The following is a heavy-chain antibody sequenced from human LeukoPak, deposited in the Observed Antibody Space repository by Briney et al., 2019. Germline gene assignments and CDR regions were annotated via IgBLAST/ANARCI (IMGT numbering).Heavy chain of an antibody. CDR1: GYTFSGYY. CDR2: INPNSGGT. V-gene: IGHV1-2*02. Sequence: ASVKVSCKASGYTFSGYYMHWMRQAPGQGLEWMGWINPNSGGTNYAQKFQGRVTMTRDTSISTAYMELSRLTSDDTAVYFCARDQSTSFSHSYDFDYWGQGTLVTVSS. D-gene: IGHD3-16*01. CDR3: ARDQSTSFSHSYDFDY. J-gene: IGHJ4*02.